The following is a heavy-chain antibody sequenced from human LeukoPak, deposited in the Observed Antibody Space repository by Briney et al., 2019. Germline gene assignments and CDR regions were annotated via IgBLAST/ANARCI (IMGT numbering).Heavy chain of an antibody. V-gene: IGHV4-59*01. Sequence: SETLSLTCTVSGGSIFSYYWSWIRQPPGKGLEWIGYINYSGSTNYNPSLKSRVTISVDTSKNQFSLKMSSVTAADTAVYYSARSGSWSYNWFDPWGQGTLVTVSS. D-gene: IGHD6-13*01. CDR2: INYSGST. CDR3: ARSGSWSYNWFDP. CDR1: GGSIFSYY. J-gene: IGHJ5*02.